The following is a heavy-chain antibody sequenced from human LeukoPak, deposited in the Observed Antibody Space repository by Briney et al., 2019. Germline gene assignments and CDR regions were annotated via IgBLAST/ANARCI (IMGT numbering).Heavy chain of an antibody. Sequence: SGPTLFKPTPTLTLTCTFSGFSLRTPGVGVGWIRQPPAKALEWLAPIYWDDDERYTASLKSSLTITKDTSKNHVVLIRTNMDPVDTATYYWAHKILTSASPPLFDYWGQGTLVTVSS. D-gene: IGHD1/OR15-1a*01. J-gene: IGHJ4*02. V-gene: IGHV2-5*02. CDR2: IYWDDDE. CDR1: GFSLRTPGVG. CDR3: AHKILTSASPPLFDY.